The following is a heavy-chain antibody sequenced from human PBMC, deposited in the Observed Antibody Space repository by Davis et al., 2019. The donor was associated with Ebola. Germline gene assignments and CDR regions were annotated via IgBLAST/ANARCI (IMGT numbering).Heavy chain of an antibody. Sequence: SETLSLTCTVSGGSISSYYWSWIRQPPGKGLEWIGYIYYSGSTNYNPSLKSRVTISVDRSKNQFSLKLSSVTAADTAVYYCARASVVGATPFDYWGQGTLVTVSS. CDR1: GGSISSYY. CDR2: IYYSGST. V-gene: IGHV4-59*01. CDR3: ARASVVGATPFDY. D-gene: IGHD1-26*01. J-gene: IGHJ4*02.